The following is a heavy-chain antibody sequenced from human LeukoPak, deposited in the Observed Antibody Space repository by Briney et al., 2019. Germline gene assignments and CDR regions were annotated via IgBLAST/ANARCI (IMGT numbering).Heavy chain of an antibody. V-gene: IGHV3-23*01. CDR1: GFTFSSYA. Sequence: GGSLRLSCAASGFTFSSYAMSWVRQAPGKGLEWVSAISGSGGSTYYADSVKGRFTISRDNSRSMLDLQMNSLRAEDTAVYYCARDPMTAAGSKDGMDVWGQGTTVTVSS. CDR3: ARDPMTAAGSKDGMDV. CDR2: ISGSGGST. D-gene: IGHD6-13*01. J-gene: IGHJ6*02.